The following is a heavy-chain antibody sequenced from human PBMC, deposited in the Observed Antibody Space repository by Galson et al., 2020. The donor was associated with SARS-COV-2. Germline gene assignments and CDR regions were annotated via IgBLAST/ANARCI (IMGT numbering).Heavy chain of an antibody. CDR3: AREGSGNDAFDI. D-gene: IGHD3-3*01. CDR2: ISYDGSNK. Sequence: GGSLRLSCAASGFTFSSYAMHWVRQAPGKGLEWVAVISYDGSNKYYADSVKGRFTISRDNSKNTLYLQMNSLRAEDTAVYYCAREGSGNDAFDIWGQGTMVTVSS. J-gene: IGHJ3*02. CDR1: GFTFSSYA. V-gene: IGHV3-30*04.